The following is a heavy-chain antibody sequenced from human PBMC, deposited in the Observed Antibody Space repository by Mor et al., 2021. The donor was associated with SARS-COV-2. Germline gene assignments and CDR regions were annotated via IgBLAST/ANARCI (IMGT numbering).Heavy chain of an antibody. V-gene: IGHV3-21*01. D-gene: IGHD3-22*01. Sequence: LEWVTSISSSSSYIYYADSVKGRFTISRDNAKNSLYLQMNSLRAEDTAVYYCAIHYDSSGYSHWGQGTLVTVSS. J-gene: IGHJ4*02. CDR2: ISSSSSYI. CDR3: AIHYDSSGYSH.